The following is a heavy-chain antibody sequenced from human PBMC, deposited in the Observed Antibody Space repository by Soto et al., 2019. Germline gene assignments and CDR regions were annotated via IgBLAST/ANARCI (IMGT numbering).Heavy chain of an antibody. CDR3: ARGGWFGELWVGTTDYYGMDV. CDR1: GGSISSYY. CDR2: IYYSGST. V-gene: IGHV4-59*01. D-gene: IGHD3-10*01. Sequence: ASETLSLTCTVSGGSISSYYWSWIRQPPGKGLEWIGYIYYSGSTNYNPSLKSRVTISVDTSKNQFSLKLSSVTAADTAVYYCARGGWFGELWVGTTDYYGMDVWGQGTTVTVSS. J-gene: IGHJ6*02.